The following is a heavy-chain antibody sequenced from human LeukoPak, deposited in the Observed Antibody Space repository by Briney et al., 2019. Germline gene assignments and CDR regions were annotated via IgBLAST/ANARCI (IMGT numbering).Heavy chain of an antibody. J-gene: IGHJ3*02. V-gene: IGHV3-30*03. Sequence: GGSLRLSCRASRFSFSDYDMHWVRQAPGKGLEWVAVISYDGSNKYYADSVKGRFTISRDNSKNTLYLQMNSLRAEDTAVYYCARVRLQQLVYDAFDIWGQGTMVTVSS. CDR1: RFSFSDYD. D-gene: IGHD6-13*01. CDR2: ISYDGSNK. CDR3: ARVRLQQLVYDAFDI.